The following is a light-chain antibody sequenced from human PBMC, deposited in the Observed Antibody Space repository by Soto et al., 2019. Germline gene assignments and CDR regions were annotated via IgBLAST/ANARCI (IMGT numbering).Light chain of an antibody. V-gene: IGKV1-39*01. CDR3: EQGFSTPRT. CDR1: ETIRSY. Sequence: DIQMTQSPSSLSASVGDRVTITCRASETIRSYLNWYQQKPGKAPQLLIYTSSNLHSGVPSRFSGRGSGTDFTLTINTLQPEDFANDDGEQGFSTPRTFGQGTKLEIK. CDR2: TSS. J-gene: IGKJ2*01.